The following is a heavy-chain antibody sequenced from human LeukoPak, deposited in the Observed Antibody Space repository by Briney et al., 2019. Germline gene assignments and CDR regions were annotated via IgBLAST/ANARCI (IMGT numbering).Heavy chain of an antibody. CDR3: AYSCSGDSCSFFDY. D-gene: IGHD2-15*01. Sequence: GGSLRLSCVASGFTVSNNYMSWVRQAPGKGLEWVSVIFSGGSTYYADAVKGRFTISRDNSKSTLYLQMNSLRAEDTAVYYCAYSCSGDSCSFFDYWGQGTLVTVSS. V-gene: IGHV3-66*01. CDR2: IFSGGST. CDR1: GFTVSNNY. J-gene: IGHJ4*02.